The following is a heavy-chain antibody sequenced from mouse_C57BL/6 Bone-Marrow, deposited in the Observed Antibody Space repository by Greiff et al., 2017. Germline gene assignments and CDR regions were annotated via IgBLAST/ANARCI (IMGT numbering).Heavy chain of an antibody. CDR2: ISSGGSYT. D-gene: IGHD1-1*01. CDR3: ARLLRVRSDYAMDY. V-gene: IGHV5-6*01. Sequence: EVKLVESGGDLVKPGGSLKLSCAASGFTFSSYGMSWVRQTPDKRLEWVATISSGGSYTYYPDSVKGRFTISRDNAKNTLYLQMSSLKSEDTAMYYCARLLRVRSDYAMDYWGQGTSVTVSS. CDR1: GFTFSSYG. J-gene: IGHJ4*01.